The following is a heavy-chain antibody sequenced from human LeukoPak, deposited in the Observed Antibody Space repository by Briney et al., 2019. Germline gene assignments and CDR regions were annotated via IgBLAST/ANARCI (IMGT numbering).Heavy chain of an antibody. V-gene: IGHV3-7*01. CDR3: AELGITMIGGV. CDR1: GFTFDDYA. CDR2: IKQDGSEK. D-gene: IGHD3-10*02. Sequence: QPGGSLRLSCAASGFTFDDYAMSWVRQAPGKGLEWVANIKQDGSEKYYVDSVKGRFTISRDNAKNSLYLQMNSLRAEDTAVYYCAELGITMIGGVWGKGTTVTISS. J-gene: IGHJ6*04.